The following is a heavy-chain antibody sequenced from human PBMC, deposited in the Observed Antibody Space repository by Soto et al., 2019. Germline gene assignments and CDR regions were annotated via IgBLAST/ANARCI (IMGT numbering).Heavy chain of an antibody. Sequence: QLQLVQSGAEVREPGSSVKVSCKASGGTFSSYTVIWVRQAPGQGLEWMGGITPTLNIAKYAEKFPGRVTITADESTSTVNMPLSSLRSEDTAVYFCARGYYSGSNPSSFDYWGQGTLVAVSS. V-gene: IGHV1-69*01. J-gene: IGHJ4*02. CDR1: GGTFSSYT. CDR2: ITPTLNIA. CDR3: ARGYYSGSNPSSFDY. D-gene: IGHD1-26*01.